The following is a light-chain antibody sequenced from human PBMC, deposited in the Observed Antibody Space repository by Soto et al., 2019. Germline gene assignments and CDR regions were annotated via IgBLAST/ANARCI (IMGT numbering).Light chain of an antibody. Sequence: QSVLTQPPSASGSPGQSVTISCTGTSSDVGGYNYVSWYQQHPGKAPKLMISEVSKRPSGVPDRFSGSKSGNTASLTVSGLQAEDEADYYCSSYAGNSVVFGGGTKVTVL. CDR3: SSYAGNSVV. CDR1: SSDVGGYNY. CDR2: EVS. V-gene: IGLV2-8*01. J-gene: IGLJ2*01.